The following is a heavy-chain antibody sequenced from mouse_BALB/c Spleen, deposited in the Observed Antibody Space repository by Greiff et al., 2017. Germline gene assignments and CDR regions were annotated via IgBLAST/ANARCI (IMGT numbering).Heavy chain of an antibody. Sequence: EVQRVESGGGLVQPGGSLKLSCAASGFTFSSYTMSWVRQTPEKRLEWVAYISNGGGSTYYPDTVKGRFTISRDNAKNTLYLQMSSLKSEDTAMYYCARHGGYGSSYGAMDYWGQGTSVTVSS. CDR2: ISNGGGST. CDR3: ARHGGYGSSYGAMDY. D-gene: IGHD1-1*01. CDR1: GFTFSSYT. J-gene: IGHJ4*01. V-gene: IGHV5-12-2*01.